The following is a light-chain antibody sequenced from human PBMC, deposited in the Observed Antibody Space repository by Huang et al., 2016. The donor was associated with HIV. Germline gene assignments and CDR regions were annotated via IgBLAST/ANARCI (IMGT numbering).Light chain of an antibody. CDR3: QQCGRPSWT. J-gene: IGKJ1*01. V-gene: IGKV3-20*01. CDR2: GAS. CDR1: QFVANAY. Sequence: EIVLTQSPGTLSLSPGDRATLSCRASQFVANAYVAWYQHKPGPSPRLLIYGASMRASGIPNRFSGSGFGTDFTLTISRLEADDFAVYFCQQCGRPSWTFGQGTKVEIK.